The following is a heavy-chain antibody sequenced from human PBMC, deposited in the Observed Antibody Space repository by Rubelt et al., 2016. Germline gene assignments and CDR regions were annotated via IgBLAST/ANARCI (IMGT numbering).Heavy chain of an antibody. CDR3: TREEASGYSDY. CDR1: VSSSSAV. Sequence: VSSSSAVWDWIRQSPSRGFEWLGRTYYRSKWYNDYAVSVKSRITINPDTSKNHVSLQLNSVTPEDTAVYYCTREEASGYSDYWGQGTLVTGSS. D-gene: IGHD3-22*01. V-gene: IGHV6-1*01. J-gene: IGHJ4*02. CDR2: TYYRSKWYN.